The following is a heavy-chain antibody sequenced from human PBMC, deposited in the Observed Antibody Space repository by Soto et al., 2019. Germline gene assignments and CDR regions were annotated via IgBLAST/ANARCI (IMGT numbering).Heavy chain of an antibody. Sequence: QVQLVESGGGVVQPGRSLRLSCAASGFTFNSYGIHWVRQAPGKGLEWVAVISHDGSKTNYADSVKGRFTISRDNSKDTVYLQMNSLRAEATAVYYCSKDTDDYSSSGYSIFDSWGQGTLVTVSS. CDR3: SKDTDDYSSSGYSIFDS. CDR2: ISHDGSKT. CDR1: GFTFNSYG. J-gene: IGHJ5*01. V-gene: IGHV3-30*18. D-gene: IGHD3-22*01.